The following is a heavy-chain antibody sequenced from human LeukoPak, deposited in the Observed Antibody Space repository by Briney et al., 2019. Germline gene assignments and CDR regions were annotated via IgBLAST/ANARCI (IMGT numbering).Heavy chain of an antibody. Sequence: PGGALRLSCAASGFIFSSYGIHWVRQAPGKGLEWVAVIWYDGSKKYYAHSVKGRFTISRDNSKNTLYLQTNSLRAEDTAVYYCARDHCTSTSCYSLDYWGQGTLVTVSS. CDR1: GFIFSSYG. D-gene: IGHD2-2*01. J-gene: IGHJ4*02. CDR2: IWYDGSKK. V-gene: IGHV3-33*01. CDR3: ARDHCTSTSCYSLDY.